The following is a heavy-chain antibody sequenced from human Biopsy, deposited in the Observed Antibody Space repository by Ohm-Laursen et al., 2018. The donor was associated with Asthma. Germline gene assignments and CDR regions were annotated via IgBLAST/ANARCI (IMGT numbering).Heavy chain of an antibody. CDR1: GDSFNNFA. CDR2: LIPVLGTP. J-gene: IGHJ6*02. CDR3: ARGYSGTDRIVYYYSGLEV. Sequence: SVKVSCKASGDSFNNFAISWVRQAPGQGLEWMGGLIPVLGTPDHAQMFEGRVTITADESTSTAYMELGSLRSEDTAVYYCARGYSGTDRIVYYYSGLEVWGQGTTVTVSS. D-gene: IGHD5-12*01. V-gene: IGHV1-69*13.